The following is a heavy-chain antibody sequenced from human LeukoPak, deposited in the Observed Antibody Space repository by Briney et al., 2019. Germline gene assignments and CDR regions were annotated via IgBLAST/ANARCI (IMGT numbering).Heavy chain of an antibody. D-gene: IGHD3-3*01. CDR3: ARAELRFFEWYPKTPPDY. J-gene: IGHJ4*02. Sequence: ASVKVSCKASGYTFTSYGISWVRQAPGQGLEWMGWISAYNGNTNYAQKLQGRVTMTTDTSTSTAYTELRSLRSDDTAVYYCARAELRFFEWYPKTPPDYWGQGTLVTVSS. CDR2: ISAYNGNT. CDR1: GYTFTSYG. V-gene: IGHV1-18*01.